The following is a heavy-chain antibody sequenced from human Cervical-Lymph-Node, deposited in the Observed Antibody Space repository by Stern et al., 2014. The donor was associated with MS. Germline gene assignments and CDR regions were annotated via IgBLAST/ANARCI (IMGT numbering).Heavy chain of an antibody. CDR2: ISDDGSDT. Sequence: SGGGVVQPGRSLRLTCTVSGFTFSSYGMHWARQAPGKGLEWVSVISDDGSDTYYAESVKGRFTISRDNTKNTLYLEMRRLRREDTAVYYCVKRGITEVRGVRLGDYWGPGTLVIVSS. CDR1: GFTFSSYG. J-gene: IGHJ4*02. D-gene: IGHD3-10*01. V-gene: IGHV3-30*18. CDR3: VKRGITEVRGVRLGDY.